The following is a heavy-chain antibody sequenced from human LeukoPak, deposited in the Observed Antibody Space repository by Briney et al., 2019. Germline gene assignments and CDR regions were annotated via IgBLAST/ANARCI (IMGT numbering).Heavy chain of an antibody. D-gene: IGHD6-13*01. CDR3: ARGVAAAGTRGYFDY. CDR1: DGSISSYY. CDR2: IYYTGNT. J-gene: IGHJ4*02. V-gene: IGHV4-59*01. Sequence: SETLSLTCTVSDGSISSYYWSWIRQPPGKRLEWIGYIYYTGNTNYNPSLKSRVTMSLDTSKNQFSLTLSSVTAADTGVYYCARGVAAAGTRGYFDYWGQGTLVTVSS.